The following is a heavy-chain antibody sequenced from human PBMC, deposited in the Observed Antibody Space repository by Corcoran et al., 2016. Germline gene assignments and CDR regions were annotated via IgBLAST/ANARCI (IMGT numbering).Heavy chain of an antibody. D-gene: IGHD2-15*01. V-gene: IGHV1-18*01. CDR1: GYTFTSYG. CDR2: IRAYNGIT. CDR3: ARGGVVVVVAAPHYFDY. J-gene: IGHJ4*02. Sequence: QVQLVQSGAEVKKPGASVKVSCKASGYTFTSYGISWVRQAPGQGLEWMGWIRAYNGITNYAQKLQGRVTMTTDTSTSTAYMELRSLRSDDTAVYYCARGGVVVVVAAPHYFDYWGQGTLVTVSS.